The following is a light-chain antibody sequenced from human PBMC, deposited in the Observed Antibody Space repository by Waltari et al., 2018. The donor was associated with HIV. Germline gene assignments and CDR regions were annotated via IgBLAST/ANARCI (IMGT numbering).Light chain of an antibody. CDR1: GSNIGTNT. V-gene: IGLV1-44*01. J-gene: IGLJ2*01. CDR3: AAWDDSLNGQVV. Sequence: QSVLTQPSSVSATPGQRVTISCSGSGSNIGTNTVSWYQLLPETAPKLCIFSDDQRPSGFPDRFSGSKSGTSASLTISGLQSEDEATYFCAAWDDSLNGQVVFGGGTLLTVL. CDR2: SDD.